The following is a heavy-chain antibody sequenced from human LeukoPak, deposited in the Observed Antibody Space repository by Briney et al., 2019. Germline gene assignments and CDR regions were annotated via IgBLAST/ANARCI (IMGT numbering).Heavy chain of an antibody. CDR3: AKNVVFTRYFDS. CDR2: ISGGGRTT. J-gene: IGHJ4*02. CDR1: GFTFRSYW. D-gene: IGHD2-21*01. V-gene: IGHV3-23*01. Sequence: GGSLRLSCAASGFTFRSYWMTWVRQAPGKGLQWVSVISGGGRTTEYADSVKGRFTVSRDNSVNTLSLHMDSLRVEDTAIYYCAKNVVFTRYFDSWGQGTLVTVSS.